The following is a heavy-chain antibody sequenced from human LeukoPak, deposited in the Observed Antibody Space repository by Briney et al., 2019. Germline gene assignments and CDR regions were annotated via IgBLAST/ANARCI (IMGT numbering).Heavy chain of an antibody. D-gene: IGHD2-21*02. CDR3: ARDVGDL. CDR1: GFTFSTYW. CDR2: INQGGSEK. J-gene: IGHJ4*02. V-gene: IGHV3-7*01. Sequence: GGSLRLSCAASGFTFSTYWMGWVRQAPGKGLEWLANINQGGSEKYYVDSVEGRFTISRDNAKNSLFLQMNSLRAEDTAVYYCARDVGDLWGQGTLVTVSS.